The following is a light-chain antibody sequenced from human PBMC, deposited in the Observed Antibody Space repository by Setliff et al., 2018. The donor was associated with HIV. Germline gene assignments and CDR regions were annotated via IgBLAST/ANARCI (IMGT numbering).Light chain of an antibody. CDR3: QQYNGLVRT. CDR1: QSIRDW. CDR2: KAS. Sequence: DVEMTQSPSTLSASVGDSVTITCRASQSIRDWLAWYQQKPGKAPRLLIYKASNLESGVPSRFSGRGSGTEFTLTISSLQPDDFATYYCQQYNGLVRTFGQGTKVDIK. V-gene: IGKV1-5*03. J-gene: IGKJ1*01.